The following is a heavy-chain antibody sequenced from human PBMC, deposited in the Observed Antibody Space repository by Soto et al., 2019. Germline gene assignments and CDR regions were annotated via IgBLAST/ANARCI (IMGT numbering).Heavy chain of an antibody. Sequence: ASVKVSCKASGYTFTSYDINWVRQATGQGLEWMGWMNPNSGNTGYAQKFQGRVTMTRNTSISTAYMELSSLRSEDTAVYYCARGVDSRGEFDAWGQGTPVTVSS. CDR1: GYTFTSYD. CDR2: MNPNSGNT. CDR3: ARGVDSRGEFDA. V-gene: IGHV1-8*01. D-gene: IGHD5-12*01. J-gene: IGHJ5*02.